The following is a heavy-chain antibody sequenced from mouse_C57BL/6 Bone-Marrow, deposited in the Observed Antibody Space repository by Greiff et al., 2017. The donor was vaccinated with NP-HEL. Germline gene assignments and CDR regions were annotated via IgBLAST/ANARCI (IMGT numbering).Heavy chain of an antibody. V-gene: IGHV2-6*01. CDR2: IWGVGST. J-gene: IGHJ3*01. CDR3: ASGPAWFAY. Sequence: QVQLKESGPGLVAPSQSLSITCTVSGFSLTSYGVDWVRQSPGNGLEWLGVIWGVGSTNYNSALKSRLSISKDNSKSQVFLKMNSLQTDDTAMYYCASGPAWFAYWGQGTLVTVSA. CDR1: GFSLTSYG.